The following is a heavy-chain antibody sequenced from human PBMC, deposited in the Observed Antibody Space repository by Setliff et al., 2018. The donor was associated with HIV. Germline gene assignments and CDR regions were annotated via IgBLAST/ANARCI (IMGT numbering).Heavy chain of an antibody. Sequence: SVKVSCKASGGTFSSYAISWVRQAPGQGLEWMGGIIPIFGTANYAQKFQGRVTITADESTSTAYMELSSLRSEYTAVYYCARPSDTAMVTVGYYYYGMDVWGQGTTVTVSS. CDR2: IIPIFGTA. V-gene: IGHV1-69*13. CDR1: GGTFSSYA. D-gene: IGHD5-18*01. J-gene: IGHJ6*02. CDR3: ARPSDTAMVTVGYYYYGMDV.